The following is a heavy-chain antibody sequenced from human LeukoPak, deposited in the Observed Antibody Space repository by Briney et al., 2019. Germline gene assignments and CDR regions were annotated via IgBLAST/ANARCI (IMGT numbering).Heavy chain of an antibody. CDR1: GYTFTSYG. CDR2: ISAYNGNT. CDR3: ARDPIAVAGNIPYYYYGMDV. Sequence: GASVKVSCKASGYTFTSYGISWVRQAPGQGLEWMGWISAYNGNTNYAQKLQGRVTMTTDTSTSTAYMELRSLRSDDTAVYYCARDPIAVAGNIPYYYYGMDVWGQGTTVTVSS. J-gene: IGHJ6*02. V-gene: IGHV1-18*01. D-gene: IGHD6-19*01.